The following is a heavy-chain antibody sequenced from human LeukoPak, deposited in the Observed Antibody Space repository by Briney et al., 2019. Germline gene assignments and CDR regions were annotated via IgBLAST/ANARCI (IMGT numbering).Heavy chain of an antibody. V-gene: IGHV3-7*01. CDR2: IKEDGSEK. J-gene: IGHJ6*02. CDR3: ARAGRALPMDV. Sequence: GGSLRLSCAASGFTFISYWMSWVRQAPGKGLEWVANIKEDGSEKYYVDSVKGRFTISRDNAKNSVSLQMNSLRAEDTAVYYCARAGRALPMDVWGQGTTVTVSS. CDR1: GFTFISYW. D-gene: IGHD1-14*01.